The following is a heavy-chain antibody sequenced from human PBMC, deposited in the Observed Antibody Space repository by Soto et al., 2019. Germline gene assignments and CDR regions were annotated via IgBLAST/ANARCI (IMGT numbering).Heavy chain of an antibody. D-gene: IGHD3-16*01. CDR1: GYTFTSYD. Sequence: QVQLVQSGAEMKKPGASVKVSCKASGYTFTSYDVNWVRQATGQGLEWMGWMNPNSGNTGYAQKFLGRVTMTRNTSISTAYMELSSLRSEDTAVYYGAREITDYGMDVWGQGTTVTVSS. J-gene: IGHJ6*02. CDR2: MNPNSGNT. V-gene: IGHV1-8*01. CDR3: AREITDYGMDV.